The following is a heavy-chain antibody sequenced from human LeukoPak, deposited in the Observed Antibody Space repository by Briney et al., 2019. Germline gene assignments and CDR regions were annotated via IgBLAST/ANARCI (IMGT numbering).Heavy chain of an antibody. CDR3: ARDWEVMTAFDI. Sequence: SETLSLTCAVYGGSFSGYYWSWIRQPPGKGLEWIGEINHSGSTNYNPSLKTRVTISVDTSKNQFSLKLSSLTAADTAAYYCARDWEVMTAFDIWGQGTMVTVSS. CDR2: INHSGST. D-gene: IGHD1-26*01. J-gene: IGHJ3*02. CDR1: GGSFSGYY. V-gene: IGHV4-34*01.